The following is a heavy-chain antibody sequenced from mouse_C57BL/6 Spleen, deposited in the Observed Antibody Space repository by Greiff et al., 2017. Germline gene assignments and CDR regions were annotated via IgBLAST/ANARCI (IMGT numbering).Heavy chain of an antibody. J-gene: IGHJ4*01. V-gene: IGHV1-76*01. CDR1: GYTFTDYY. CDR2: IYPGSGNT. D-gene: IGHD2-5*01. CDR3: ARHYSNYDYYAMDY. Sequence: QVQLQQSGAELVRPGASVKLSCKASGYTFTDYYINWVKQRPGQGLEWIARIYPGSGNTYYNEKFKGKATLTAEKSSSTAYMQLSSLTSEDSAVYFCARHYSNYDYYAMDYWGQGTSVTVSS.